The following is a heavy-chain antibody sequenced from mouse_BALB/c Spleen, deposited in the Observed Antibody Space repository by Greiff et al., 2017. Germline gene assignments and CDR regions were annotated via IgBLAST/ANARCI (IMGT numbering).Heavy chain of an antibody. J-gene: IGHJ4*01. CDR1: GYTFTSYT. CDR2: INPSSGYT. CDR3: ARSRYGNYDYAMDY. V-gene: IGHV1-4*01. D-gene: IGHD2-10*02. Sequence: QVQLQQSGAELARPGASVKMSCKASGYTFTSYTMHWVKQRPGQGLEWIGYINPSSGYTNYNQKFKDKATLTADKSSSTAYMQLSSLTSEDSAVYYCARSRYGNYDYAMDYWGQGTSVTVSA.